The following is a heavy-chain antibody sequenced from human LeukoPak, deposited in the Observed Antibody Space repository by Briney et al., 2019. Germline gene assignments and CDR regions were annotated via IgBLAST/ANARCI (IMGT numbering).Heavy chain of an antibody. CDR1: GFNFANHA. J-gene: IGHJ4*02. CDR3: VREDTPATANY. V-gene: IGHV3-23*01. Sequence: GGSLRLSCAASGFNFANHAMTWVRQTPGKGLEWVSAISGGGDITYYADSVTGRFTISRDNSKDTLFLQMHSLRPGDTAVYYCVREDTPATANYWGQGTLVTISS. D-gene: IGHD2-21*02. CDR2: ISGGGDIT.